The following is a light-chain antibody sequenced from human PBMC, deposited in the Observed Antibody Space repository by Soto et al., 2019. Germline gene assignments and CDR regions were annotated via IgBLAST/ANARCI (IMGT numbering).Light chain of an antibody. V-gene: IGKV1-8*01. CDR3: QQYYSYPIT. Sequence: IRMSQSPSSLSAATGDRVSITCRASQGISSYLAWYQQKPGKAPKLLIYAASTLQSGVPSRFSGSGSGTDFTLTISCLQSEDFATYYCQQYYSYPITFGQGTKVDIK. CDR1: QGISSY. CDR2: AAS. J-gene: IGKJ1*01.